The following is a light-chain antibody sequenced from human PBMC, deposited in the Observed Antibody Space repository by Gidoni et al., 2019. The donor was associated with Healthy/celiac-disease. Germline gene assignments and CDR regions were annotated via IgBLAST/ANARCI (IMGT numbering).Light chain of an antibody. CDR3: QLWRT. CDR1: QSVSSSY. CDR2: GAS. Sequence: EIVLTQSPGTLSLSPGERATLSCRASQSVSSSYLAWYQQKPGQAPRLLIYGASSRATGIPDRFSGSGSGTDFTLTISRLEPEDFAVYYCQLWRTFGQWTKVEIK. J-gene: IGKJ1*01. V-gene: IGKV3-20*01.